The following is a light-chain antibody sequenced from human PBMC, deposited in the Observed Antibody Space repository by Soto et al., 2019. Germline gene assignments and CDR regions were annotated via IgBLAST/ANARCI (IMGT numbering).Light chain of an antibody. J-gene: IGKJ1*01. CDR2: RIF. CDR1: QSVSGY. CDR3: LQPYAWPWT. V-gene: IGKV3-15*01. Sequence: KQSPGTVSLSAGERVTLSCRASQSVSGYLDWFQQKPGQAPRLVLQRIFIRAIGVPARFSGSGSETEFTLTISGLQSEDSGVYYCLQPYAWPWTSGQGTKLDIK.